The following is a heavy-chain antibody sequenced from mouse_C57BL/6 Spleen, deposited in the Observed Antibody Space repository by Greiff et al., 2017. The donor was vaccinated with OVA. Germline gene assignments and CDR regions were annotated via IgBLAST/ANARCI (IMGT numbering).Heavy chain of an antibody. V-gene: IGHV1-22*01. D-gene: IGHD1-1*01. CDR2: INPNNGGT. CDR3: ARDYGSSGRFAY. J-gene: IGHJ3*01. Sequence: VQLKQSGPELVKPGASVKMSCKASGYTFTDYNMHWVKQSHGKSLEWIGYINPNNGGTSYNQKFKGKATLTVNKSSSTAYMELRSLTSEDSAVYYCARDYGSSGRFAYWGQGTLVTVSA. CDR1: GYTFTDYN.